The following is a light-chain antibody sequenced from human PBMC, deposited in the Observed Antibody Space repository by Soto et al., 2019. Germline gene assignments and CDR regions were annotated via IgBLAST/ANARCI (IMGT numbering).Light chain of an antibody. CDR1: QGISNY. Sequence: DILMTQSPSSLSASVGDRVTITCRASQGISNYLAWYQQKPGKVPKLLIYAASTLQSGVPSRFSGSGSGTDFTLSISSLQPEDVATYYCQKYTSATWTFGQGTKVEIK. CDR3: QKYTSATWT. J-gene: IGKJ1*01. V-gene: IGKV1-27*01. CDR2: AAS.